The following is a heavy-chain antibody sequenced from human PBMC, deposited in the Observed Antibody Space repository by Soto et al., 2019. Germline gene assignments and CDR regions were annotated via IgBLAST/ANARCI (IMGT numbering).Heavy chain of an antibody. CDR1: GYTFTSYG. CDR2: ISTYNGDT. D-gene: IGHD5-18*01. V-gene: IGHV1-18*01. CDR3: ARDVGNGYGYGYGY. Sequence: QVQLVQSGAEVKKPGASVTVSYKVSGYTFTSYGISWVRQAPGQGLEWMGWISTYNGDTNYAQKLQGRVTMTTDTSTSTAYMELRSLRSDDTAVYYCARDVGNGYGYGYGYWGQGTLVTVSS. J-gene: IGHJ4*02.